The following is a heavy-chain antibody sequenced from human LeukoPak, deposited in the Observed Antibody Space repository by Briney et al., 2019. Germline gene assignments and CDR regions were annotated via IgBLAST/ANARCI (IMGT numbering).Heavy chain of an antibody. Sequence: ASVKVSCKASGYTFTSYYMHWVRQAPGQGLEWMGRINPNSGGTNYAQKFQGRVTMTRDTSISTAYMELSRLRSDDTAVYYCARSRSITMVRGVFPSLDYWGQGTLATVSS. CDR3: ARSRSITMVRGVFPSLDY. V-gene: IGHV1-2*06. CDR2: INPNSGGT. D-gene: IGHD3-10*01. CDR1: GYTFTSYY. J-gene: IGHJ4*02.